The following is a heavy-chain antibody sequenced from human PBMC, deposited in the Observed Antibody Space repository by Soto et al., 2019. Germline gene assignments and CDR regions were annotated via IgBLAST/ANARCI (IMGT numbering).Heavy chain of an antibody. CDR3: AREPLKWYGMGV. CDR2: IFYTGST. CDR1: GGSISSGDYY. J-gene: IGHJ6*02. V-gene: IGHV4-30-4*01. Sequence: QVQLQESGPGLVKPSQTLSLTCTVSGGSISSGDYYWSWIRQSPGTGLEWIGYIFYTGSTYYNPSLRSRLAISVDTSKNQFSLKLSSVTAADAAVYYCAREPLKWYGMGVWGQGTTVTVSS. D-gene: IGHD1-26*01.